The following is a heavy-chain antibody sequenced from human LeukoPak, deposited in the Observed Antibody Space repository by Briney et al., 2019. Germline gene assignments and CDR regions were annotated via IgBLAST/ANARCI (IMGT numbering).Heavy chain of an antibody. CDR1: GGSISSSSYY. J-gene: IGHJ3*02. D-gene: IGHD6-19*01. V-gene: IGHV4-39*01. CDR3: ASGIQWLLQPWGAFDI. CDR2: TYYSGST. Sequence: SETLSLTCPVSGGSISSSSYYWGWIRQPPGKGLEWIGSTYYSGSTYYNPSLKSRVTISVDTSKNQFSLKLSSVTAADTAVYYCASGIQWLLQPWGAFDIWGQGTMVTVSS.